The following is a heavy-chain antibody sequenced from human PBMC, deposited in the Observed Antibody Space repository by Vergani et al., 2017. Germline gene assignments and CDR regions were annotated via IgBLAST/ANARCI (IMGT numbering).Heavy chain of an antibody. D-gene: IGHD3-3*01. CDR3: ARGQYDFWSGYGYYYYYMDV. J-gene: IGHJ6*03. V-gene: IGHV4-61*02. CDR1: GSSISSGSYY. CDR2: IYTSGST. Sequence: QVQLQESGPGLVKPSQTLSLTCTVSGSSISSGSYYWSWIRQPAGKGLEWIGRIYTSGSTNYNPSLKSRVTMSVDTSKNQFSLKLSSVTAADTAVYYCARGQYDFWSGYGYYYYYMDVWGKGTTVTVSS.